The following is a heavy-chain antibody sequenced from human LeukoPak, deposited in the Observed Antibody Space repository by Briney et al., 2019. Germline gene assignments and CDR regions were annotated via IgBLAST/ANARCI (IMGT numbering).Heavy chain of an antibody. CDR1: GFTFDDCG. D-gene: IGHD3-3*01. Sequence: GGSLRLSCAASGFTFDDCGMSWVRQAPGKGLEWASGINWNGGSTGYADSVKGRFTISRDNAKNSLYLQMNSLRVEDTALYYCARGIRFLEWLSGSDYWGQGTLVTVSS. V-gene: IGHV3-20*04. CDR2: INWNGGST. J-gene: IGHJ4*02. CDR3: ARGIRFLEWLSGSDY.